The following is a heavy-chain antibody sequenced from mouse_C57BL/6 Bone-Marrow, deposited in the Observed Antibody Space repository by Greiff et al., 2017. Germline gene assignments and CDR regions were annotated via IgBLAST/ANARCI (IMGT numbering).Heavy chain of an antibody. CDR1: GYTFTSYW. V-gene: IGHV1-69*01. CDR3: ARSWDYDEGPWFAY. Sequence: VQLKQPGAELVMPGASVKLSCKASGYTFTSYWMHWVKQRPGQGLEWIGEIDPSDSYTNYNQKFKGKSTLTVDKSSSTAYMQLSSLTSGDSAVYYCARSWDYDEGPWFAYWGQGTLVTVSA. D-gene: IGHD2-4*01. J-gene: IGHJ3*01. CDR2: IDPSDSYT.